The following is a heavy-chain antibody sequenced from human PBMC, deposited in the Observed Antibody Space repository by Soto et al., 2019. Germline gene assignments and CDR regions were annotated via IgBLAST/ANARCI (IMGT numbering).Heavy chain of an antibody. V-gene: IGHV3-33*01. CDR1: GFTFSSYG. CDR3: ARDRYSSGWYDLDY. Sequence: QVQLVESGGGVVQPGRSLRLSCAASGFTFSSYGMHWVRQAPGKGLEWVAGIWYDGSNKYYADSVKSRFTISRDNSKNTLYLQMNSLRAEDTAVYYCARDRYSSGWYDLDYWGQGTLVTVSS. D-gene: IGHD6-19*01. CDR2: IWYDGSNK. J-gene: IGHJ4*02.